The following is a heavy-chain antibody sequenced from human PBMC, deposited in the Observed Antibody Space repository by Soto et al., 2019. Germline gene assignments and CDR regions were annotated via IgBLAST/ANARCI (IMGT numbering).Heavy chain of an antibody. CDR1: GYSISSGYY. CDR2: IYHSGST. V-gene: IGHV4-38-2*02. D-gene: IGHD1-1*01. CDR3: ARDMHAGLTHYFDP. J-gene: IGHJ5*02. Sequence: SETLSLTCAVSGYSISSGYYWGWIRQPPGKGLEWIGSIYHSGSTYYNPSLKSRVTISVDTSKNQFSLKLSSVTAADTAVYYCARDMHAGLTHYFDPWGQRTLVTVSS.